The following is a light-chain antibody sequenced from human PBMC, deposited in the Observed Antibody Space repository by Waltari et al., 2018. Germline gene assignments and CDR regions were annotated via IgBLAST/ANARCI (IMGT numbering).Light chain of an antibody. CDR1: SSNIESNT. CDR2: SNN. Sequence: QSVLTQAPSASGTPGRRVTISCSGSSSNIESNTVTWYQQLPGTAPKLLIYSNNRRPSGVPDRFSGSKSGTSASLAISGLQSEDEAEYSCAVWDDSLSGVVFGGGTKLTVL. V-gene: IGLV1-44*01. J-gene: IGLJ2*01. CDR3: AVWDDSLSGVV.